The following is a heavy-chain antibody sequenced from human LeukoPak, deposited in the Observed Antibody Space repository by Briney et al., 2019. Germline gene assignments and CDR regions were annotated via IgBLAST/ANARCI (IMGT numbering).Heavy chain of an antibody. Sequence: GRSLRLSCAASGFTFSSYWMSWVRQAPGKGLEWVANIKQDGSEKYYVDSVKGRFTISRDNAKNSLYLQMNSLKAEDTAVYYCASPIGFDAFDIWGQGTMVTVS. CDR1: GFTFSSYW. CDR2: IKQDGSEK. J-gene: IGHJ3*02. V-gene: IGHV3-7*01. CDR3: ASPIGFDAFDI. D-gene: IGHD3-22*01.